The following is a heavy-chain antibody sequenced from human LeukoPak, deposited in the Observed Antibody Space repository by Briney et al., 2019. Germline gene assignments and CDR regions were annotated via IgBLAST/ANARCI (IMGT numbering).Heavy chain of an antibody. J-gene: IGHJ5*02. CDR3: ARRVWSGYYSWFDP. D-gene: IGHD3-3*01. V-gene: IGHV1-18*01. CDR1: GGTFSSYA. CDR2: ISAYNGNT. Sequence: ASVKVSCKASGGTFSSYAISWVRQAPGQGLEWMGWISAYNGNTNYAQKLQGRVTMTTDTSTSTAYMELRSLRSDDTAVYYCARRVWSGYYSWFDPWGQGTLVTVSS.